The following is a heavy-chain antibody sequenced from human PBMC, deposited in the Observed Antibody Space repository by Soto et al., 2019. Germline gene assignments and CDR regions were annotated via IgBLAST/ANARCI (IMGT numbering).Heavy chain of an antibody. CDR3: AKGRGGSGSLTPRVDF. V-gene: IGHV3-23*01. Sequence: EVQLLESGGGLVQPGGSLRLSCAASGFTFNNYAMTWVRQAPGKGLEWVSAISGGGDTTSYADSVKGPFSVSRDGSKNTMDLQMSSLRAEDTALYYCAKGRGGSGSLTPRVDFWCQGTLVTVSA. CDR1: GFTFNNYA. J-gene: IGHJ4*02. D-gene: IGHD3-10*01. CDR2: ISGGGDTT.